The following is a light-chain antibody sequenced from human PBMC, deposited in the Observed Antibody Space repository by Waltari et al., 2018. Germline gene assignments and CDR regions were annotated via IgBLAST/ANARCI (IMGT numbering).Light chain of an antibody. CDR2: DVN. CDR3: NSFAGSDTVV. V-gene: IGLV2-8*01. CDR1: SGDIGAYNS. Sequence: QSALTQPPSASGSPGQSVTISCTGTSGDIGAYNSVNWYRQHPGKVPKPMCYDVNRRPPGVPDRFSGSKSGNTASLTVSGLQPEDEAVYYCNSFAGSDTVVFGGGTTLTVL. J-gene: IGLJ2*01.